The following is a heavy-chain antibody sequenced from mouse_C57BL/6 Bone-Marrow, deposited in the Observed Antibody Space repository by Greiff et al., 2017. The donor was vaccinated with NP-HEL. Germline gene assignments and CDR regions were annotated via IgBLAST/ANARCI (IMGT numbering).Heavy chain of an antibody. J-gene: IGHJ4*01. CDR3: ASYYGSSRYAMDY. D-gene: IGHD1-1*01. V-gene: IGHV1-7*01. CDR1: GYTFTSYW. CDR2: INPSSGYT. Sequence: LQESGAELAKPGASVKLSCKASGYTFTSYWMHWVKQRPGQGLEWIGYINPSSGYTKYNQKFKDKAKLTADKSSSTAYMQLSSLTYEDSAVYYCASYYGSSRYAMDYWGQGTSVTVSS.